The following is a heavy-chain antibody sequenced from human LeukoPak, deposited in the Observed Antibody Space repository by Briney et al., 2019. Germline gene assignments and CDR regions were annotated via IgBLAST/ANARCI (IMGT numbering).Heavy chain of an antibody. CDR1: GFTFSNFW. CDR3: ARDRWELLSNSYHYCGLDV. J-gene: IGHJ6*02. D-gene: IGHD2-15*01. V-gene: IGHV3-7*01. CDR2: IKQDGSEK. Sequence: PGGSLRLSCAASGFTFSNFWMNWVRQAPGKGLEWVANIKQDGSEKCYVDSVKGRFTISRDNAKNSLYLQMNSLRAEDTAVYYCARDRWELLSNSYHYCGLDVWGQGTTVTVSS.